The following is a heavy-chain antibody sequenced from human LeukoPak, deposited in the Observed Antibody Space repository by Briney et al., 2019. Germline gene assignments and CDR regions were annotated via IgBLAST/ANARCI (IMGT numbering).Heavy chain of an antibody. CDR1: GYTFTSYD. V-gene: IGHV1-8*03. J-gene: IGHJ4*02. CDR3: ARVDTAMDLAGAIFDY. D-gene: IGHD5-18*01. CDR2: MNPNSGNT. Sequence: ASVKVSCKASGYTFTSYDINWVRQATGQGLEWMGWMNPNSGNTGYAQKFQGRVTITRNTSISTAYMELSSLRSEDTAVYYCARVDTAMDLAGAIFDYWGQGTLVTVSS.